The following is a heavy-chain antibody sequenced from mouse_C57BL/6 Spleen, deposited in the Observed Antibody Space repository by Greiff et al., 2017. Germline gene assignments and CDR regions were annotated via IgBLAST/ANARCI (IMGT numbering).Heavy chain of an antibody. CDR1: GYTFTDYY. CDR3: ARGGYYAMDY. J-gene: IGHJ4*01. Sequence: QVQLQQSGAELVRPGASVKLSCTASGYTFTDYYINWVKQRPGQGLEWIARIYPGSGNTYYNEKFKGKATLTAENSSSTAYVQLSSLTSEDSAVYFCARGGYYAMDYWGQGTSGTVSS. V-gene: IGHV1-76*01. CDR2: IYPGSGNT.